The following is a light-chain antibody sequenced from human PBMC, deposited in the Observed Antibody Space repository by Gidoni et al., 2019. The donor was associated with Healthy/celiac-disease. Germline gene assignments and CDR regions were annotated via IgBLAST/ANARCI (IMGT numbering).Light chain of an antibody. CDR2: AAS. CDR3: QQSYSTPWT. J-gene: IGKJ1*01. V-gene: IGKV1-39*01. CDR1: QSISSY. Sequence: DIQMTQSPSSLSASVGDRVTITCRASQSISSYLNWYQQKPGKAPKLLIYAASSLQRGVPSRFSGSGSGTDFTLTISSLLPEDFATYYCQQSYSTPWTFGQGTKVEIK.